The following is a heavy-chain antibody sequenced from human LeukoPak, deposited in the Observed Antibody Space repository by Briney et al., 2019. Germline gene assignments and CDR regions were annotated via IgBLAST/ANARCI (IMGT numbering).Heavy chain of an antibody. J-gene: IGHJ1*01. Sequence: PSETLSLTCAVSGSSISSGYFWGWIRQPPGKGLEWIGSIHHSGRTPYNPSLKSRVTISVDTSKNQFSLTLSSVTAADTAVYYCARLGMGKGQQFFHHWGQGTLVTVSS. CDR1: GSSISSGYF. D-gene: IGHD5-24*01. CDR3: ARLGMGKGQQFFHH. V-gene: IGHV4-38-2*01. CDR2: IHHSGRT.